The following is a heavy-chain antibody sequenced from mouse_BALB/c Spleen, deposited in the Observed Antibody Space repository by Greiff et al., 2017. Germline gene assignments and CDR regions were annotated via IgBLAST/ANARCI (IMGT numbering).Heavy chain of an antibody. J-gene: IGHJ2*01. V-gene: IGHV5-9-4*01. D-gene: IGHD4-1*01. CDR2: ISSGGSYT. CDR1: GFTFSSYA. CDR3: ARARTGYYFDY. Sequence: EVHLVESGGGLVKPGGSLKLSCAASGFTFSSYAMSWVRQSPEKRLEWVAEISSGGSYTYYPDTVTGRFTISRDNAKNTLYLEMSSLRSEDTAMYYCARARTGYYFDYWGQGTTLTVSS.